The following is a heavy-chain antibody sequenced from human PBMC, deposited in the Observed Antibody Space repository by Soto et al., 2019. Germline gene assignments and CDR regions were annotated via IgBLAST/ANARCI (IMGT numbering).Heavy chain of an antibody. CDR1: GFTLTSYA. CDR2: IGSGGGT. V-gene: IGHV3-23*01. CDR3: ANQFFDF. J-gene: IGHJ4*02. Sequence: EVQLLESGGGLVQPGGSLRLSCGASGFTLTSYALNWVRQAPGKGLEWVSTIGSGGGTYYADSVTGRFTISRDISKNTVFLQVNSLRAEDTAVYDCANQFFDFWGQGIQVTVSS.